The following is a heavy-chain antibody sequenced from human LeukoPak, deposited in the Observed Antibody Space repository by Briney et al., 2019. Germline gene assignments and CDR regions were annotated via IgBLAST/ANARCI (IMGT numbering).Heavy chain of an antibody. CDR2: ISYDGSNK. CDR3: ANLPATPFDY. V-gene: IGHV3-30*18. CDR1: GFTLSSYG. J-gene: IGHJ4*02. D-gene: IGHD2-2*02. Sequence: HSGGSLRLSCAASGFTLSSYGMHWVRQAPGKGLEWVAVISYDGSNKYYADSVKGRFTISRDNSKNTLYLQMNSLRAEDAAVYYCANLPATPFDYWGQGTLVTVSS.